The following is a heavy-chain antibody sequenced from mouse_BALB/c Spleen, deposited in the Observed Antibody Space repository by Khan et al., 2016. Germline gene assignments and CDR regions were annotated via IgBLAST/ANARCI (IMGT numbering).Heavy chain of an antibody. V-gene: IGHV3-2*02. J-gene: IGHJ4*01. CDR1: GYSITSDYA. CDR3: ARWVRRVFMDY. D-gene: IGHD2-14*01. CDR2: ISYSGST. Sequence: EVQLQESGPGLVKPSQSLSLTCTVTGYSITSDYAWNWIRQFPGNKLEWMGYISYSGSTSYNPSLKSRISITRDTSKNQFFLQLNSVTTEDTATYYCARWVRRVFMDYWGQGTSVTVSS.